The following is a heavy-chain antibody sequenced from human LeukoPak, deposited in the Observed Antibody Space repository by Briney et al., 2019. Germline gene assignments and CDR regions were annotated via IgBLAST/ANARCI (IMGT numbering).Heavy chain of an antibody. Sequence: GGSLRLSCAAFGFTVTRNYMTWVRQAPGKGLEWVSVTYSGGRTYYEDSVKGRFTISRDNSKNTLYLQMNSLRAEDTAVYYCARVYYGSGSLHYYYYYMDVWGKGTTVIVSS. D-gene: IGHD3-10*01. CDR3: ARVYYGSGSLHYYYYYMDV. CDR2: TYSGGRT. V-gene: IGHV3-53*01. CDR1: GFTVTRNY. J-gene: IGHJ6*03.